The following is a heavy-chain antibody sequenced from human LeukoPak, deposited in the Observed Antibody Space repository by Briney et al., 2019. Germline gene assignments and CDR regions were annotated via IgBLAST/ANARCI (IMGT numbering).Heavy chain of an antibody. Sequence: ASVKVSCKASGYTFTSYGISWVRQAPGQGLEWMGWISAYNGNTNYAQKLQGRVTMTTDTSTSTAYIELRSLRSDDPAVYYCARVYCSGGSCYSSFGGYFDYWGQGTLVTVSS. J-gene: IGHJ4*02. CDR3: ARVYCSGGSCYSSFGGYFDY. CDR2: ISAYNGNT. CDR1: GYTFTSYG. V-gene: IGHV1-18*01. D-gene: IGHD2-15*01.